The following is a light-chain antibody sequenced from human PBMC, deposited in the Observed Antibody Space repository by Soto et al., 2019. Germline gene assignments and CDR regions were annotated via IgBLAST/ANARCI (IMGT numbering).Light chain of an antibody. CDR2: EVN. J-gene: IGLJ1*01. V-gene: IGLV2-8*01. Sequence: SVLTQPPSASGSPGQSVAISCTGTSSDVGGYNYVSWYQQHPGKAPKLMIYEVNKRPSGVPDRFSGSKSGNTASLTVSGLQAEGEADYYCSSYAGSSNVFGTGTKVTVL. CDR3: SSYAGSSNV. CDR1: SSDVGGYNY.